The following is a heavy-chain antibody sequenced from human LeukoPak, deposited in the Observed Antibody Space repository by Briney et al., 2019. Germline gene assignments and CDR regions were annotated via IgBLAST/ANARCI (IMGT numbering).Heavy chain of an antibody. J-gene: IGHJ3*02. Sequence: GGSLRLSCAASGFTFSSYSMNWVRQAPGKGLEWVSSISSISSYIYYADSVKGRFTISRDNSKNTLYLQMNSLRAEDTAVYYCAKDLWQQLDDDAFDIWGQGTMVTVSS. CDR2: ISSISSYI. CDR1: GFTFSSYS. V-gene: IGHV3-21*04. CDR3: AKDLWQQLDDDAFDI. D-gene: IGHD6-13*01.